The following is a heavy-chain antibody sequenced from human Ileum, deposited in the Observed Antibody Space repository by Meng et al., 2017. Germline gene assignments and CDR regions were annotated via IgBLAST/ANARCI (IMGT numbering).Heavy chain of an antibody. CDR3: ARGRITMVRGVRSYYFDY. Sequence: ASVKVSCKASGYTFTSYDINWVRQATGQGLEWMGWMNPNSGNTGYAQKFQGRVTITRNTSISTAYMELSSLRSEDTAVYYCARGRITMVRGVRSYYFDYWGQGTRVT. V-gene: IGHV1-8*03. CDR2: MNPNSGNT. J-gene: IGHJ4*02. D-gene: IGHD3-10*01. CDR1: GYTFTSYD.